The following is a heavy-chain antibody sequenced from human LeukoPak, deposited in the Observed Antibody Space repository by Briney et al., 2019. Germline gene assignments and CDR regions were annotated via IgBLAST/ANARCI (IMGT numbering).Heavy chain of an antibody. CDR2: INHSGST. CDR1: GGSFSGYY. V-gene: IGHV4-34*01. J-gene: IGHJ4*02. D-gene: IGHD3-10*01. CDR3: ASGVPFGY. Sequence: PSETLSLTCAVYGGSFSGYYWSWIRQPPGKGLEWIGEINHSGSTNYNPSLKSRVTISIDTSKSQFSLELSSVTAADTAVYYCASGVPFGYWGQGTLVTVSS.